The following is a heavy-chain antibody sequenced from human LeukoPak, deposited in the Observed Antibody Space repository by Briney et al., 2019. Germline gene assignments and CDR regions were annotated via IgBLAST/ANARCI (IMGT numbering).Heavy chain of an antibody. V-gene: IGHV3-21*01. Sequence: GGSLRLSXAASGFTFSSYSMNWVRQAPGKGLEWVSSISSSSSYIYYADSVKGRFTISRDNAKNSLYLQMNSLRAEDTAVYYCARGWRLTYFDYWGQGTLVTVSS. CDR2: ISSSSSYI. J-gene: IGHJ4*02. CDR3: ARGWRLTYFDY. CDR1: GFTFSSYS. D-gene: IGHD2-8*01.